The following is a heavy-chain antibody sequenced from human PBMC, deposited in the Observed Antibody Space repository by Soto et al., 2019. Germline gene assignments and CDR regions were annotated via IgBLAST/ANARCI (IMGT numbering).Heavy chain of an antibody. Sequence: EVRLVESGGGLVQPGGSLRLSCAVSGITLESYWMHWVGQSPGKGLVWVARISGDGNITDYAGFVGGRFTMSRDNAMYKVFLQLGRLRAEDTSGSYCQRPIGRLCDPWVQAT. D-gene: IGHD3-10*01. CDR1: GITLESYW. V-gene: IGHV3-74*01. CDR2: ISGDGNIT. CDR3: QRPIGRLCDP. J-gene: IGHJ5*02.